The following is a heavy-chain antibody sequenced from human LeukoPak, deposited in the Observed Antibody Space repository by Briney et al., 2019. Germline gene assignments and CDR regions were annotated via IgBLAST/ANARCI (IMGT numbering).Heavy chain of an antibody. D-gene: IGHD5-24*01. Sequence: GGSLRLSCETAGFTFSSYVMHWVRRTPGKGLVWVSRISHDGIISYADSVKGRFTISRDNAKNTLTLQMNSLRVEDTAVYFCARDWVYKIDYWGRGTLVTVSS. V-gene: IGHV3-74*01. CDR2: ISHDGII. CDR3: ARDWVYKIDY. J-gene: IGHJ4*02. CDR1: GFTFSSYV.